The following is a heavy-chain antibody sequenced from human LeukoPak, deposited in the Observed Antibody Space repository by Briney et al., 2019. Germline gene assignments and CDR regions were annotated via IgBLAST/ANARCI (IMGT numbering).Heavy chain of an antibody. D-gene: IGHD3-3*01. J-gene: IGHJ4*02. Sequence: SETLSLTCAVYGGSFSGYYWSWIRQPPGKGLEWIGETNHSGSTNHNPSLKSRVTISVDTSKNQFSLKLSSVTAADTAVYYCARDDFWSGYSDYWGQGTLVTVSS. V-gene: IGHV4-34*01. CDR3: ARDDFWSGYSDY. CDR1: GGSFSGYY. CDR2: TNHSGST.